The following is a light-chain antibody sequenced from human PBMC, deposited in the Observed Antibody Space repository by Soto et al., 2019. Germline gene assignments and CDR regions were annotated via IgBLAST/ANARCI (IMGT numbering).Light chain of an antibody. CDR3: QQYGGAPT. CDR2: GAS. CDR1: QSINNR. J-gene: IGKJ4*01. V-gene: IGKV3-20*01. Sequence: EIVLTQSPATLSLSPGERATLSCRASQSINNRLAWYQQKPGQAPRLLIYGASSRATGIPDRFSGSGSGTDFTLTISRLEPEEFAVYSCQQYGGAPTFGGGTKVEIK.